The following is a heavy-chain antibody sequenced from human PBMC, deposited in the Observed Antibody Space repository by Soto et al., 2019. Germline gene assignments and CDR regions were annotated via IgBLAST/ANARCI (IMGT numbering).Heavy chain of an antibody. D-gene: IGHD1-26*01. J-gene: IGHJ4*02. CDR3: AKDGSHNFDY. CDR2: MSYDGSNE. Sequence: QVQLVESGGGVVQPGRSLRLSCAASGFTFSHYAMHWVRQAPGKGLEWVALMSYDGSNEYYADSVKGRFTISRDNYKNTLYLQMNSLRAVDTAVYYCAKDGSHNFDYWGQGTLVSVSS. V-gene: IGHV3-30*18. CDR1: GFTFSHYA.